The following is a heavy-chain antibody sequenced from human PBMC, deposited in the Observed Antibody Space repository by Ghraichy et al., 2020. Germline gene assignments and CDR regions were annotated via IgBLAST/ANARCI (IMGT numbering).Heavy chain of an antibody. CDR2: IYYSGST. V-gene: IGHV4-39*01. J-gene: IGHJ4*02. D-gene: IGHD2-15*01. Sequence: GSLSLTCTVSGGSISSSSYYWGWIRQPPGKGLEWIGSIYYSGSTYYNPSLKSRVTISVDTSKNQFSLKLSSVTAADTAVYYCARRPYCSGGSCYYFDYWGQGTLVTVSS. CDR3: ARRPYCSGGSCYYFDY. CDR1: GGSISSSSYY.